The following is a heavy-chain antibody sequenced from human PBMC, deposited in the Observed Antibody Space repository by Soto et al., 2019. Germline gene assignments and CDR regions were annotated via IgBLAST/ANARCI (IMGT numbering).Heavy chain of an antibody. CDR3: AYSLYYYYGMDV. J-gene: IGHJ6*02. V-gene: IGHV1-69*12. Sequence: QVQLVQSGAEVKKPGSSVKVSCKASGGTFSSYAISWVRQAPGQGLEWMGGFIRIFGTANYAQKFQGRVTITADESTSTADMELSSVRSDDTAGYYCAYSLYYYYGMDVLGQGTTVTVSS. CDR2: FIRIFGTA. CDR1: GGTFSSYA. D-gene: IGHD2-15*01.